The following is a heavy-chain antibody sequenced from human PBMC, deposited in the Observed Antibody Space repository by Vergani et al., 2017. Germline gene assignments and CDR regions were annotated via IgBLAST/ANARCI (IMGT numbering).Heavy chain of an antibody. CDR1: GFTFSSYG. J-gene: IGHJ3*02. CDR3: AKIRYCSSTSCYTGAFDI. V-gene: IGHV3-30*18. Sequence: QVQLVESGGGVVQPGRSLRLSCAASGFTFSSYGMHWVRQAPGKGLEWVAVISYDGSNKYYADSVKGRFTISRDNSKNTLYLQMNSLRAEDTAVYYCAKIRYCSSTSCYTGAFDIWGQGTMVTVSS. CDR2: ISYDGSNK. D-gene: IGHD2-2*02.